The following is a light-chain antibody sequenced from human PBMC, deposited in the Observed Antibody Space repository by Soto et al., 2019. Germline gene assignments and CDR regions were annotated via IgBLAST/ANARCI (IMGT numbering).Light chain of an antibody. Sequence: QSALTQPASVSGSPGQSITISCTGTSSDVGAYKYVSWYQQHPGKVPKLIIYGVSNRPSGVSNRFSGSKSGNTAFLTISGLQPEDEADYYCSSFTGNTTLAVFGTGTTLTVL. V-gene: IGLV2-14*03. J-gene: IGLJ1*01. CDR2: GVS. CDR3: SSFTGNTTLAV. CDR1: SSDVGAYKY.